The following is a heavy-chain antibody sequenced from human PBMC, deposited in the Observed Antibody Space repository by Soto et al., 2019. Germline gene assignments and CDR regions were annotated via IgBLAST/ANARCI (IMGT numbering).Heavy chain of an antibody. D-gene: IGHD2-15*01. J-gene: IGHJ5*02. CDR2: IYYTGST. CDR1: GGSFSGYY. V-gene: IGHV4-59*01. CDR3: ASALYCSGGSCSFDL. Sequence: PSETLSLTCAVYGGSFSGYYWSWIRQPPGKGLEWIGFIYYTGSTSYNPSLKSRVTISMDTSKNQFSLKLTSVTAADTAVYYCASALYCSGGSCSFDLWGQGTLVTVFS.